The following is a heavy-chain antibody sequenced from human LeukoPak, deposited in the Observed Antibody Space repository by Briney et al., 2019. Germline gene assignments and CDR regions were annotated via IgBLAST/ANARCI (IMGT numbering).Heavy chain of an antibody. CDR2: IYYSGST. D-gene: IGHD4-17*01. CDR1: GGSISSSSYY. V-gene: IGHV4-39*07. Sequence: PSETLSLTCTVSGGSISSSSYYWGWIRQPPGKGLEWIGSIYYSGSTYYNPSLKSRVTISVDTSKNQFSLKLSSVTAADTAVYYCARARIPTTVTTFWWWLEVYYFDYWGQGTLVTVSS. J-gene: IGHJ4*02. CDR3: ARARIPTTVTTFWWWLEVYYFDY.